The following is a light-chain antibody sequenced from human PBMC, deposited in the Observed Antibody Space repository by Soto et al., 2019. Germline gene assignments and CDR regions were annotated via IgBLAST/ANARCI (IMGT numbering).Light chain of an antibody. Sequence: EVVLTQSPDTLSLSPGETVTISCRASQTLDRYVAWYQQKVGQAHRLLIYDAYTRETGVGARFTGSGSATEFSLTITSLAPEDFAVYYCQQRGNYPSAFGPGTKV. CDR1: QTLDRY. V-gene: IGKV3-11*01. CDR2: DAY. J-gene: IGKJ2*01. CDR3: QQRGNYPSA.